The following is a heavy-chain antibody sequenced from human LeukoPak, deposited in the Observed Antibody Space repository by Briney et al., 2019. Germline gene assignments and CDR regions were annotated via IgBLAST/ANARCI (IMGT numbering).Heavy chain of an antibody. J-gene: IGHJ4*02. D-gene: IGHD1-26*01. V-gene: IGHV3-21*01. CDR2: ISFSGDYI. Sequence: GGSLRLSCAASGFTFSTHSMNWVRQAPGKGLEWVSSISFSGDYIYYADSLKGRITISRDNAKNSLYLQMNSLRAEDSAVYYCARGPRRYSGSYYGYWGQGTLVTVSS. CDR1: GFTFSTHS. CDR3: ARGPRRYSGSYYGY.